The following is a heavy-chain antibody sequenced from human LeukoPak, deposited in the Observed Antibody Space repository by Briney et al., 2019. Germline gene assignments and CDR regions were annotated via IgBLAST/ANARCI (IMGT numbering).Heavy chain of an antibody. D-gene: IGHD3-22*01. CDR3: AGGRPPYYYDSSGKISDAFDI. Sequence: SETLSLTCTVSGGSISSYYWSWIRQPAGKGLEWIGRIYTSGSTNYNPSLKSRVTMSVDTSKNQFSLKLSSVTAADTAVYYCAGGRPPYYYDSSGKISDAFDIWGQGTMVTVSS. CDR1: GGSISSYY. V-gene: IGHV4-4*07. CDR2: IYTSGST. J-gene: IGHJ3*02.